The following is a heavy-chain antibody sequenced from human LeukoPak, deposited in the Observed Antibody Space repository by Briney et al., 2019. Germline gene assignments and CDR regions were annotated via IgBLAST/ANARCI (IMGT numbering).Heavy chain of an antibody. D-gene: IGHD6-13*01. CDR1: GFTFSSYG. Sequence: GRSLRLSCAASGFTFSSYGMHWVRQAPGKGLEWVAVISYDGSIKYYADSLKGRFTISRDNAKNSLYLQMNSLRDEDTAVYYCARDHTSSWYYFDYWRQGTLVTVSS. CDR3: ARDHTSSWYYFDY. V-gene: IGHV3-30*03. J-gene: IGHJ4*02. CDR2: ISYDGSIK.